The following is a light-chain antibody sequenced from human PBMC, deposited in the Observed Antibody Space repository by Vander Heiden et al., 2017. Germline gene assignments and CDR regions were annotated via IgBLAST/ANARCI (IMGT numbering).Light chain of an antibody. CDR3: QQYYSTPYT. J-gene: IGKJ2*01. V-gene: IGKV4-1*01. Sequence: DIVMTQSPDSLAVSLGARATINCTSSQSGLYSSNIDNDLAWYQQKPGQPPKLLIYWASTPESGVPDRFSGSGSGTDFTLTISSLQAEDVAVYYCQQYYSTPYTFGQGTKLEIK. CDR1: QSGLYSSNIDND. CDR2: WAS.